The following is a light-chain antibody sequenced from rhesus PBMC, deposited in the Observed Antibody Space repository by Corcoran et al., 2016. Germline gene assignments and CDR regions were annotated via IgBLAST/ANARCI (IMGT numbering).Light chain of an antibody. CDR2: GVS. Sequence: DIVMTQTPLSLPITPGEPASISCRSSQSLLHSNGNTYLHWYLQKPGQSPQLLIYGVSNRASGVPDRFRGSGSGTDFTLKISKVEAKDVGVYYCVQAIAFPWTFGHGTRVEIK. V-gene: IGKV2-72*02. CDR1: QSLLHSNGNTY. J-gene: IGKJ1*01. CDR3: VQAIAFPWT.